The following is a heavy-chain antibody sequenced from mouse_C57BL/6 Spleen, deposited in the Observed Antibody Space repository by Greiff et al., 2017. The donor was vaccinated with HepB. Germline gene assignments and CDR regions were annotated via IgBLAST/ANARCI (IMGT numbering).Heavy chain of an antibody. J-gene: IGHJ1*03. CDR1: GYTFTSYW. Sequence: QVQLQQPGAELVKPGASVKLSCKASGYTFTSYWMHWVKQRPGQGLEWIGMIHPNSGSTNYNEKFKSKATLTVDKSSSTAYMQLSSLTSEDSAIYYCANYYGSRYFDVWGTGTTVTVSS. CDR2: IHPNSGST. CDR3: ANYYGSRYFDV. V-gene: IGHV1-64*01. D-gene: IGHD1-1*01.